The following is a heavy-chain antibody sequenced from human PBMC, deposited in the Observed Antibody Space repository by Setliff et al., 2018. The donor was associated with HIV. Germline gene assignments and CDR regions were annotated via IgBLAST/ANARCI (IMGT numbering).Heavy chain of an antibody. Sequence: GGSLRLSCAASGFTVSSNSMSWVRQAPGKGLEWVSAIRGNGVDRFYTDSVRGRFTISRDNSKNTLYLQMSSLRADDTAIYYCARSRAAGFDYWGQGTLVTVSS. CDR3: ARSRAAGFDY. V-gene: IGHV3-23*01. CDR1: GFTVSSNS. D-gene: IGHD6-13*01. CDR2: IRGNGVDR. J-gene: IGHJ4*02.